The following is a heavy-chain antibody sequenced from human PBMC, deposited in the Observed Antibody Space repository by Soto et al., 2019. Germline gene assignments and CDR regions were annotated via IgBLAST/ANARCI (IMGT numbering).Heavy chain of an antibody. V-gene: IGHV4-31*03. CDR3: ARGVTLVRGVIHTPYFDY. D-gene: IGHD3-10*01. J-gene: IGHJ4*02. Sequence: QVQLQESGPGLVKPSQTLSLTCTVSGGSISSGGYYWSWSLQHLGKGLGWIGSIYYSGSTYSNPSPQPRLTTSVDTSKNPCSLKLGSVSAADTAVSYCARGVTLVRGVIHTPYFDYWGQGALVTVSS. CDR1: GGSISSGGYY. CDR2: IYYSGST.